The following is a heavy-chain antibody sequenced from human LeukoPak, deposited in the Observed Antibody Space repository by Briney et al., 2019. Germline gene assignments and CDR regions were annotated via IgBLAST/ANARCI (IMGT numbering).Heavy chain of an antibody. Sequence: SVKVSCKASGGTFSSYAISWVRQAPGQGLEWMGRIIPILGIANYAQKFQGRVTITADKSTSTAYMELSSLRSEDTAVYYCARDSPPYCSSTSCYEDYYYGMDVWGQGTTVTVSS. V-gene: IGHV1-69*04. CDR1: GGTFSSYA. CDR3: ARDSPPYCSSTSCYEDYYYGMDV. CDR2: IIPILGIA. J-gene: IGHJ6*02. D-gene: IGHD2-2*01.